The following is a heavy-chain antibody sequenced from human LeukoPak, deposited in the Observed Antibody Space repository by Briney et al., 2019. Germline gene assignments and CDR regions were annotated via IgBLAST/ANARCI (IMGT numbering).Heavy chain of an antibody. V-gene: IGHV5-10-1*01. CDR3: ARQYLGGGSCHDY. Sequence: GESLKISCKGSGYSFFSYWIGWVRQIPGKGLEWMGRIDPSDSYTNYSPSFQGHVTISADKSISTAYLQWSSLKASDTAMYYCARQYLGGGSCHDYWGQGTLVTVSS. CDR1: GYSFFSYW. J-gene: IGHJ4*02. D-gene: IGHD2-15*01. CDR2: IDPSDSYT.